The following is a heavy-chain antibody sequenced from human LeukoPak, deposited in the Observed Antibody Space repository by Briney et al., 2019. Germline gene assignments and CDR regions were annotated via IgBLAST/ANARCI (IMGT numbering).Heavy chain of an antibody. V-gene: IGHV1-69*02. CDR1: GGTFSSYT. CDR2: IIPILGIA. CDR3: ARCIAGAGFAFDF. J-gene: IGHJ3*01. Sequence: SVKVSCKASGGTFSSYTISWVRQAPGQGLEWMGRIIPILGIANYAQKFQGRVTITADKSTSTAYMELSSLRSEDTAVYYCARCIAGAGFAFDFWGQGTMVTVSS. D-gene: IGHD6-13*01.